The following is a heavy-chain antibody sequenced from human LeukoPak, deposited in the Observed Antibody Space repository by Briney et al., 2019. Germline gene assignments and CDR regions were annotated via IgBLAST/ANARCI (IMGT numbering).Heavy chain of an antibody. V-gene: IGHV3-7*01. CDR1: GFTFSSSW. Sequence: GALRLSCAASGFTFSSSWMSWVRQAPGKGLEWVANIKQDGSEKYYVDSVKGRFTISRDNAKNSLYLQMNSLRAEDTAVYYCARDEGDSNGGLYYGMDVWGQGTTVTVSS. CDR3: ARDEGDSNGGLYYGMDV. CDR2: IKQDGSEK. J-gene: IGHJ6*02. D-gene: IGHD2-21*02.